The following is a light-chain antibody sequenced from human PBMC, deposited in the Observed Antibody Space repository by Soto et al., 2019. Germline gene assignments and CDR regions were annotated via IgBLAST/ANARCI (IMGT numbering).Light chain of an antibody. V-gene: IGLV1-40*01. Sequence: QAVVTKPPSVFGAPGQRVTISCTGSSSNIGAGYDVHWYQQLPGTAPKLLIYGNSNRPSGVPDRFSGSKSGTSASLAITGLQAEDEADYYCQSYDSSLSGSIFGGGTKLTVL. CDR2: GNS. J-gene: IGLJ2*01. CDR1: SSNIGAGYD. CDR3: QSYDSSLSGSI.